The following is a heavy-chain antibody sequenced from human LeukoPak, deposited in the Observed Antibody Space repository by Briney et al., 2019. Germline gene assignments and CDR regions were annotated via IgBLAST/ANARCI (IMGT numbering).Heavy chain of an antibody. CDR2: INPVTGGT. V-gene: IGHV1-2*02. J-gene: IGHJ3*02. CDR1: GNTFTDYY. Sequence: PGASVKVSCKASGNTFTDYYLHWLRRAPGQGLEWMGWINPVTGGTNYAHKFQGRVTMTRDTSIRTAYLELRRLRSDDTAVYYCARVQYCSNIGCHNPINDAFDIWGQGTMVTISS. D-gene: IGHD2-2*01. CDR3: ARVQYCSNIGCHNPINDAFDI.